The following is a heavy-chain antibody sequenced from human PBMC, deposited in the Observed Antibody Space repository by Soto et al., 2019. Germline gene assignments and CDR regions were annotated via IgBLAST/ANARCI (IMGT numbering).Heavy chain of an antibody. V-gene: IGHV3-23*01. CDR1: GFSFSNYA. CDR2: ITSRADST. CDR3: AKDRASGWYSAFDY. J-gene: IGHJ4*02. D-gene: IGHD6-19*01. Sequence: EVQLSESGGGLVQPGGSLRLSCTTSGFSFSNYAMSWVRQAPGKGLEWVSAITSRADSTYSADSVKGRFTISRDNSQSTLYLQMTGLRDEDTAVYFCAKDRASGWYSAFDYWGQGALVTVSS.